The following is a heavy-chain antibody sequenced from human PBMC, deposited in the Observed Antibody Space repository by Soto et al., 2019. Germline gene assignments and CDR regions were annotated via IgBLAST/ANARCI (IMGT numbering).Heavy chain of an antibody. CDR2: ISGDGGST. CDR1: GFTFDDYA. V-gene: IGHV3-43*02. CDR3: AKDQYSSSWPHGFDY. Sequence: GGSLRLSCAASGFTFDDYAMHWVRQAPGKGLEWVSLISGDGGSTYYADSVKGRFTISRDNSKNSLYLQMNSLRTEDTALYYCAKDQYSSSWPHGFDYWGQGTLVTVSS. D-gene: IGHD6-13*01. J-gene: IGHJ4*02.